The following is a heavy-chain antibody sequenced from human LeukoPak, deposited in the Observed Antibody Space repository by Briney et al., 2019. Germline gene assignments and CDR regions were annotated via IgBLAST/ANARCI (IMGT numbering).Heavy chain of an antibody. CDR1: GYTFTGYY. CDR3: AIWYSSGWYPLFHKYYFDY. D-gene: IGHD6-19*01. J-gene: IGHJ4*02. Sequence: ASVKVSCKASGYTFTGYYMHWVRQAPGQGLEWMGWINPNSGGTSYAQKFQGRVTMTRDTSISTAYMELSRLRSDDTAVYYCAIWYSSGWYPLFHKYYFDYWGQGTLVTVSS. CDR2: INPNSGGT. V-gene: IGHV1-2*02.